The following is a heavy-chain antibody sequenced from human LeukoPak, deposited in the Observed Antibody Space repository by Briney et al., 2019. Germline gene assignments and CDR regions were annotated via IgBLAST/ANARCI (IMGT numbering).Heavy chain of an antibody. D-gene: IGHD5-12*01. CDR3: AREVAATGRYFEY. Sequence: GGSLRLSCAASGFTFSNHCMHWVRQAPGKGLIWVSRINKDGSTTDYADSVKGRFTISRDNAKNTLFLQMSSLRAEDAALYYCAREVAATGRYFEYWGQGTLVTVSS. CDR2: INKDGSTT. V-gene: IGHV3-74*01. CDR1: GFTFSNHC. J-gene: IGHJ4*02.